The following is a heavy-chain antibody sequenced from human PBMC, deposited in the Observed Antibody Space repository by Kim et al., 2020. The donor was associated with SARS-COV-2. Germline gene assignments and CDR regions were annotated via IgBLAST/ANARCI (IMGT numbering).Heavy chain of an antibody. Sequence: GGSLRLSCAASGFTFSSYAMHWVRQAPGKGLEWVAVISYDGSNKYYADSVKGRFTISRDNSKNTLYLQMNSLRAEDTAVYYCARGNPLGKYCSGGSCYGMDVWGQGTTVTVSS. CDR3: ARGNPLGKYCSGGSCYGMDV. V-gene: IGHV3-30*04. CDR1: GFTFSSYA. J-gene: IGHJ6*02. D-gene: IGHD2-15*01. CDR2: ISYDGSNK.